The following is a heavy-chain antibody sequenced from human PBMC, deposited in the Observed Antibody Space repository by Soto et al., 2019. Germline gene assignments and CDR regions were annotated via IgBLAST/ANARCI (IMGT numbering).Heavy chain of an antibody. V-gene: IGHV4-39*01. CDR1: DGCRSSKTYY. CDR3: ARRPSIGYAYYFHY. D-gene: IGHD3-22*01. CDR2: IFYTGST. Sequence: SGTLSGTCLVSDGCRSSKTYYWGSIRKPPGKGLEWLGYIFYTGSTYKNPSLKSRVTISADSSKNQFSVNLTSVTATDTAVYYCARRPSIGYAYYFHYWRQGILVTVSS. J-gene: IGHJ4*02.